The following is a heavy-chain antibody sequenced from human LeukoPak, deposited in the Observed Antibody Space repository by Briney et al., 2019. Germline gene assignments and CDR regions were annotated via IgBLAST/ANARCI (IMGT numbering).Heavy chain of an antibody. V-gene: IGHV3-23*01. CDR2: ISGSGDST. CDR3: AKDSAKKYDDY. Sequence: HPGGSLRLSCAASGFTFRSYGMSWVRQAPGKGLEWVSGISGSGDSTYYADSVKGRFTISRDNSKNTLYLQMNSLRAEDTAVYYCAKDSAKKYDDYWGQGTLVTVSS. D-gene: IGHD2/OR15-2a*01. J-gene: IGHJ4*02. CDR1: GFTFRSYG.